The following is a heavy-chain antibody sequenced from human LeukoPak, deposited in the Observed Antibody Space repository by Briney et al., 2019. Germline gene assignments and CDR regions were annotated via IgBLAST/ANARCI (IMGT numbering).Heavy chain of an antibody. V-gene: IGHV1-46*01. CDR1: GYTFTSYY. D-gene: IGHD2-15*01. CDR3: ARAGAVVDNWSDP. J-gene: IGHJ5*02. Sequence: ASVKVSCKASGYTFTSYYMYWVRQAPGQGLEWIGIINPSGGSTSYAQKFQGRVTMTRDMSTSTVYMELSSLRSEDTAVYYCARAGAVVDNWSDPWGQGTLVTVSS. CDR2: INPSGGST.